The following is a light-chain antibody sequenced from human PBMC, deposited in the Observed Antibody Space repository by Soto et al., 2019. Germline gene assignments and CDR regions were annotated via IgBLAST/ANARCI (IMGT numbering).Light chain of an antibody. J-gene: IGLJ2*01. CDR3: CSYAGSVV. CDR2: EVS. CDR1: TSAVGSYNL. Sequence: QSVLTQPASVSGSPGQSITISCTGTTSAVGSYNLVSWYQQHPGKAPKLMIYEVSKRPSGVSNRFSGSKSGNTASLTISGLQAEDEDDYYCCSYAGSVVFGGGTKVTVL. V-gene: IGLV2-23*02.